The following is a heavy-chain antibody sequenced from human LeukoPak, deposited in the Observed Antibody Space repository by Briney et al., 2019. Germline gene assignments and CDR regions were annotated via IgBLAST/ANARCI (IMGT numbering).Heavy chain of an antibody. CDR3: ARSRVGSSGDY. CDR2: ISSSSSYI. D-gene: IGHD3-22*01. Sequence: GGSLRLSCAASGFTFSNSAMSWVRQAPGKGLEWVSSISSSSSYIYYADSVKGRYTISRDNAKNSLYLQMNSLRAEDTAVYYCARSRVGSSGDYWGQGTLVTVSS. CDR1: GFTFSNSA. J-gene: IGHJ4*02. V-gene: IGHV3-21*01.